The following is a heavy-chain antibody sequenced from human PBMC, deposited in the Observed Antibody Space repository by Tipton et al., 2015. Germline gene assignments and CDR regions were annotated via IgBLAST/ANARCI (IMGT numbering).Heavy chain of an antibody. Sequence: QLVQSGPEVKKPGSSVKVSCKASRDTFTNYALSWVRQAPGQGLEWMGGIIPLFGLANYAQNFQGRVTITADESTNTVYMEVTSLRFEDTAVYYCARDQSAVAGTGWFDPWGQGTLVIVSS. CDR1: RDTFTNYA. CDR2: IIPLFGLA. CDR3: ARDQSAVAGTGWFDP. D-gene: IGHD6-19*01. J-gene: IGHJ5*02. V-gene: IGHV1-69*01.